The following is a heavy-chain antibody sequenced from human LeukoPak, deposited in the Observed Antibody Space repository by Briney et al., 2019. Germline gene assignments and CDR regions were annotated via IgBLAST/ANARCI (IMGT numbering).Heavy chain of an antibody. CDR3: ARGRGLWFGELYPDDY. V-gene: IGHV4-59*01. J-gene: IGHJ4*02. CDR2: IYYSGST. CDR1: GGSISSYY. D-gene: IGHD3-10*01. Sequence: RPSETLSLTCTVSGGSISSYYWSWIRQPPGKGLEWIGYIYYSGSTNYNPSLKSRVTISVDTSKNQSSLKLSSATAADTAVYYCARGRGLWFGELYPDDYWGQGTLVTVSS.